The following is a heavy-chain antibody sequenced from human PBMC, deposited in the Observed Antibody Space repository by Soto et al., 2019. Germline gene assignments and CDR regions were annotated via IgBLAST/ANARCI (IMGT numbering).Heavy chain of an antibody. CDR1: GYTFTDCG. Sequence: QVQLVQSGAEVKKPGASVKVSCKAPGYTFTDCGLHWVRQAPGHGLEWMGWISAANGITKFTQEFQDRVTLTRDTSASTGYVELSSLRSEGMAVYDCARDDFGHYRRFDCWGQGTLVTVFS. D-gene: IGHD4-17*01. CDR3: ARDDFGHYRRFDC. J-gene: IGHJ4*02. CDR2: ISAANGIT. V-gene: IGHV1-3*01.